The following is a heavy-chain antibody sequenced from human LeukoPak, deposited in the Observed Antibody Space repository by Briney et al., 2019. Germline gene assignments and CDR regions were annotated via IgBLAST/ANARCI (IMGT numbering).Heavy chain of an antibody. D-gene: IGHD2-8*01. Sequence: SGTLSLTCAVSGGSISSGNWWSWVRQPPGKGLEWIGDIYHSGSTNYNPSLKSRVTISVDTSKNQFSLKLSSVTAADTAVYYCARQEFALREFDYWGQGTLVTVSS. CDR1: GGSISSGNW. J-gene: IGHJ4*02. V-gene: IGHV4-4*02. CDR2: IYHSGST. CDR3: ARQEFALREFDY.